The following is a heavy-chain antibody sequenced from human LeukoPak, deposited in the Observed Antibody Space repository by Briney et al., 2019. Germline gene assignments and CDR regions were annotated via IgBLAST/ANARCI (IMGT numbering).Heavy chain of an antibody. Sequence: SETLSLTCTVSGGSISSYYWSWIRQPPGKGLEWIGYIYYSGSTNYNPSLKSRVTISVDTSKNQFSLKLSSVTAADTAVCYCARCSRDGFDYWGQGTLVTVSS. D-gene: IGHD5-24*01. CDR3: ARCSRDGFDY. CDR2: IYYSGST. CDR1: GGSISSYY. J-gene: IGHJ4*02. V-gene: IGHV4-59*08.